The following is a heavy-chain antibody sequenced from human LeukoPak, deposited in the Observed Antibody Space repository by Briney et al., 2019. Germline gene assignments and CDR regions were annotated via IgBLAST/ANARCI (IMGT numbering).Heavy chain of an antibody. CDR1: GGSISSYY. J-gene: IGHJ4*02. Sequence: SETLSLTCTVSGGSISSYYWSWIRQPPGKGLEWIGYIYYSGSTNYNPSLKSRVTISVDTSKNQFSLKLGSVTAADTAVYYCARAGGKGYSYGYGTHFYFDYWGQGTLVTVSS. CDR2: IYYSGST. V-gene: IGHV4-59*01. CDR3: ARAGGKGYSYGYGTHFYFDY. D-gene: IGHD5-18*01.